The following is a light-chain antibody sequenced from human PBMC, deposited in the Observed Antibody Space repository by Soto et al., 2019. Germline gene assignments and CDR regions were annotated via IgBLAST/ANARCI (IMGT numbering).Light chain of an antibody. V-gene: IGKV1-5*01. CDR1: QNINNW. J-gene: IGKJ1*01. CDR2: DAS. Sequence: GDIVTITCRASQNINNWVAWYQQKPGKAPKFLMYDASILESGVPSRFSGSGFGTEFSLTISSLQPDDLGSYYCQHMRTFGQGTKVDI. CDR3: QHMRT.